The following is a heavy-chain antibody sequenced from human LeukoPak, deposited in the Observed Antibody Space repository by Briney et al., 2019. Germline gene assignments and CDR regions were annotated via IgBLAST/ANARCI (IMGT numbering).Heavy chain of an antibody. D-gene: IGHD3-10*01. CDR2: IRYDGSNK. Sequence: PGGSLRLSCAASGFTFSSYGMHWVRQAPGKGLEWVAFIRYDGSNKYYADSVKGRFTISRDNSKNTLYLQMNSLRAEDTAVYYCAKRGVWGLVWFGELLEAYMDVWGKGTTVTISS. CDR1: GFTFSSYG. J-gene: IGHJ6*03. CDR3: AKRGVWGLVWFGELLEAYMDV. V-gene: IGHV3-30*02.